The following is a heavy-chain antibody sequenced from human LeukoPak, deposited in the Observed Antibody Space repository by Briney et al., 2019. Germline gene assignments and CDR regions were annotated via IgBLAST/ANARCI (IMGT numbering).Heavy chain of an antibody. Sequence: PSETLSLTCTVSGGSISSYYWSWIRQPPGKGLEWVGYIYTSGSTNYNPSLKSRVTISVDTSKTPFSLNLSSVTAADTAVYYCARHYGGNSPPLYWGQGTLVTVSS. CDR2: IYTSGST. CDR3: ARHYGGNSPPLY. J-gene: IGHJ4*02. CDR1: GGSISSYY. D-gene: IGHD4-23*01. V-gene: IGHV4-4*09.